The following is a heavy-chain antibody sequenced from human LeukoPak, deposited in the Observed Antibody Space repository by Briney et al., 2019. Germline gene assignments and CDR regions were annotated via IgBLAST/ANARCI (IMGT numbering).Heavy chain of an antibody. J-gene: IGHJ4*02. Sequence: SETLSLTCTVSGGSISSGDYYWSWIRQPPGKGLEWIGYIYYSGSTYYNPSLKSRVTISVDTSKNQFSLKVSSVTAADTAVYYCARGLSIAAGANWGQGTLVTVSS. D-gene: IGHD6-13*01. CDR2: IYYSGST. CDR1: GGSISSGDYY. CDR3: ARGLSIAAGAN. V-gene: IGHV4-30-4*01.